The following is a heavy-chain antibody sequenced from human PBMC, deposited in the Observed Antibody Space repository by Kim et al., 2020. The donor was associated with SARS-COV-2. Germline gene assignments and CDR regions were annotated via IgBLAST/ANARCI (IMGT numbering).Heavy chain of an antibody. CDR3: ASLPMPREGDAFDI. Sequence: SETLSLTCTVSGGSISSSSYYWGWIRQPPGKGLEWIGSIYYSGSTYYNPSLKSRVTISVDTSKNQFSLKLSSVTAADTAVYYCASLPMPREGDAFDIWGQGTMVTVSS. CDR2: IYYSGST. CDR1: GGSISSSSYY. D-gene: IGHD2-2*01. V-gene: IGHV4-39*01. J-gene: IGHJ3*02.